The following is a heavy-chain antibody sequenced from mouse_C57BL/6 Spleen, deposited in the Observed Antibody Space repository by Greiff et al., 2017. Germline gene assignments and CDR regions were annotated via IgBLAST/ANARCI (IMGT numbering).Heavy chain of an antibody. CDR3: ARGSTMVTTGVDY. J-gene: IGHJ2*01. CDR2: IHPNSGST. V-gene: IGHV1-64*01. D-gene: IGHD2-2*01. Sequence: QVQLQQSGAELVKPGASVKLSCKASGYTFTSYWMHWVKQRPGQGLEWIGMIHPNSGSTNYNEKFKSKATLTVDKSSSTAYMQLSSLTSEDSAVYYCARGSTMVTTGVDYWGQGTTLTVSS. CDR1: GYTFTSYW.